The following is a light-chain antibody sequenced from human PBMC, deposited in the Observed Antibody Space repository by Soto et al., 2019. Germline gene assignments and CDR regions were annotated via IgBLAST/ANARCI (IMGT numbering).Light chain of an antibody. CDR3: QQYGSSGT. J-gene: IGKJ1*01. V-gene: IGKV3-20*01. Sequence: EIVLTQSPGTRSLSPGERATLSCRASQSVSNNYLAWYQQNPGQAPRLLIYGATNRATGTPNRFGGSGSGTDFTLTISRLEPEDFAVYYCQQYGSSGTFGQGTKVDI. CDR2: GAT. CDR1: QSVSNNY.